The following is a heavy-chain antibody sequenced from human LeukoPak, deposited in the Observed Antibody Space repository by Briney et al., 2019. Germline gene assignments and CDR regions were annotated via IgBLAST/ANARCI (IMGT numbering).Heavy chain of an antibody. D-gene: IGHD6-19*01. V-gene: IGHV1-8*01. Sequence: ASVKVSCKASGYTFTSYYINSVRQATGQGLEWMRWMNPNSGNTGYAQKFQGRVTMTRNTSISTAYMELSSLRSEDTAVYYCARGRSSSGLNYYYYGMDVWGQGTTVTVSS. CDR1: GYTFTSYY. CDR2: MNPNSGNT. CDR3: ARGRSSSGLNYYYYGMDV. J-gene: IGHJ6*02.